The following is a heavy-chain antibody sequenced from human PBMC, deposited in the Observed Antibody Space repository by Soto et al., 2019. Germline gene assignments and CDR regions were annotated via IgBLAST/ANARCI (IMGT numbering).Heavy chain of an antibody. CDR3: TGYSGSYYDWYTHFDY. CDR1: GFTFINAW. J-gene: IGHJ4*02. CDR2: IKSKTDGGTT. V-gene: IGHV3-15*07. D-gene: IGHD1-26*01. Sequence: GGSLRLSCAASGFTFINAWMNWVRQAPWKGLEWVGRIKSKTDGGTTDYAAPVKGRFTISRDDSKNTLYLQMNSLKTEDTAVYYCTGYSGSYYDWYTHFDYWGQGTLVTVSS.